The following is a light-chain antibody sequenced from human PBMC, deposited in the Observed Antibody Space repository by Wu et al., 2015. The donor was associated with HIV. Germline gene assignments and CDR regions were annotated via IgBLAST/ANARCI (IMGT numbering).Light chain of an antibody. J-gene: IGKJ4*01. CDR1: QSLTKYQ. Sequence: EIVLTQSPGTLSLSPGERATLSCRASQSLTKYQLAWYQQKPGQAPRLLIYVASSRATGVPDRFSGSGSGTDFTLTISRLEPEDFAVYYCQQYASSPLTFGGGTKVEI. CDR3: QQYASSPLT. CDR2: VAS. V-gene: IGKV3-20*01.